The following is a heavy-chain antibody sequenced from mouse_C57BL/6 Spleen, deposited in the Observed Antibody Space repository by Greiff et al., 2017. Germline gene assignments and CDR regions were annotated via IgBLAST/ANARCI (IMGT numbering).Heavy chain of an antibody. CDR1: GYTFTSYW. J-gene: IGHJ2*01. Sequence: QVQLKQSGAELVKPGASVKLSCKASGYTFTSYWMHWVKQRPGRGLEWIGRIDPNSGGTKYNEKFKSKATLTVDKPSSTAYMQLSSLTSEDSAVYYGARGKGPSYYFGCWGQGTTLTVSS. CDR2: IDPNSGGT. V-gene: IGHV1-72*01. CDR3: ARGKGPSYYFGC.